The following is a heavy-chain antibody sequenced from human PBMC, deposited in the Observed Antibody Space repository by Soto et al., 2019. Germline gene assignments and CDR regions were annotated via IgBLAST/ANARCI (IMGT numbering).Heavy chain of an antibody. Sequence: ASVKVSCKASENTSSTYLVHWVRQVHGQGLEWMGWHNGYNGQTEYSQKFQDRVTITRDTSAKTAYLELRSLTSEDTAVYYCAGPHDRAGLGTWGQGTLVTVSS. J-gene: IGHJ5*02. D-gene: IGHD1-1*01. CDR2: HNGYNGQT. V-gene: IGHV1-3*01. CDR3: AGPHDRAGLGT. CDR1: ENTSSTYL.